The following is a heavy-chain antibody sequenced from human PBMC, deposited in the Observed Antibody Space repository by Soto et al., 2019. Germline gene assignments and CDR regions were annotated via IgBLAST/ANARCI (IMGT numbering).Heavy chain of an antibody. J-gene: IGHJ4*02. CDR2: INPNSGGT. V-gene: IGHV1-2*02. D-gene: IGHD2-21*01. CDR3: AREVIVDPPTLRY. Sequence: GASVKVSCKASGYTFTGYYMHWVRQAPGQGLEWMGWINPNSGGTNYAQKFQGRVTMTRDTSISTAYMELSRLRSDDTAVYYCAREVIVDPPTLRYWGQGTLVTVSS. CDR1: GYTFTGYY.